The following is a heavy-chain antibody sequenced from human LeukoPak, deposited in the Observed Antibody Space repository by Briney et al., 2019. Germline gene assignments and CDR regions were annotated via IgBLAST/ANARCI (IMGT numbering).Heavy chain of an antibody. CDR2: IYYSGST. CDR1: GGSISSSSYY. V-gene: IGHV4-39*07. D-gene: IGHD3-9*01. CDR3: ARDVTHYDILEYFDY. Sequence: NSSETLSLTCTVSGGSISSSSYYWGWIRQPPGKGLEWIGSIYYSGSTYYNPSLKSRVTISVDTSKNQFSLKLSSVTAADTAVYYCARDVTHYDILEYFDYWGQGTLVTVSS. J-gene: IGHJ4*02.